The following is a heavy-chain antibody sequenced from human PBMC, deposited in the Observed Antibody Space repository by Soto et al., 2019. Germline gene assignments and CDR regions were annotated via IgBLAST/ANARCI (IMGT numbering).Heavy chain of an antibody. D-gene: IGHD3-16*01. CDR1: GYTFINSG. V-gene: IGHV1-18*01. J-gene: IGHJ6*02. CDR3: AMVDNYVTPTPQDV. CDR2: ISPSSGNT. Sequence: ASVKVSCKASGYTFINSGIAWVRHAPGQGLEWMGWISPSSGNTHYASKVQGRLTMTTDTSTSTAYMDLGSLTSDDTAVYYRAMVDNYVTPTPQDVWGQGTTVTVS.